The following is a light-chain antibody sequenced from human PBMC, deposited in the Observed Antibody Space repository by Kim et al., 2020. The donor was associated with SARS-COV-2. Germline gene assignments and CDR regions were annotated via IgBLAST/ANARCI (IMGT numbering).Light chain of an antibody. Sequence: SPGERSIPSCRASQSVSSSYLAWYQQKPGQAPRLLIYGASSRATGIPDRFSGSGSGTDFTLTISRLEPEDFAVYYCQQYGSSPETFGQGTKVDIK. CDR2: GAS. CDR1: QSVSSSY. J-gene: IGKJ1*01. V-gene: IGKV3-20*01. CDR3: QQYGSSPET.